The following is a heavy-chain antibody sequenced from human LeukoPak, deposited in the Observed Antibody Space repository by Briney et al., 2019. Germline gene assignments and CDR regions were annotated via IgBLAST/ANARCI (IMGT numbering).Heavy chain of an antibody. V-gene: IGHV6-1*01. D-gene: IGHD3-3*01. Sequence: SQTLSLTCAISGDSVSSNSAAWNWIRQSPSRGLEWLGRTYYRSKWYNDYAVSVKSRITINPDTTKNQVSLQLQSVTHEDTAVYYCARGITIFGVVIGPNWFDPWGQGTLVTVSS. J-gene: IGHJ5*02. CDR3: ARGITIFGVVIGPNWFDP. CDR2: TYYRSKWYN. CDR1: GDSVSSNSAA.